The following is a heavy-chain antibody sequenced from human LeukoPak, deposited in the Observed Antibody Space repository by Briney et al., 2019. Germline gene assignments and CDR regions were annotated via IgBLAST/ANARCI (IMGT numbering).Heavy chain of an antibody. CDR2: ISYDGSNK. V-gene: IGHV3-30-3*01. Sequence: GGSLRLSCAASGFTFSSYAMHWVRQAPGKGLEWVAVISYDGSNKYYADSVKGRFTISRDNSKNTLYLQMNSLRAEDTAVYYCARDWAPSIVATITGYWGQGTLVTVS. J-gene: IGHJ4*02. D-gene: IGHD5-12*01. CDR1: GFTFSSYA. CDR3: ARDWAPSIVATITGY.